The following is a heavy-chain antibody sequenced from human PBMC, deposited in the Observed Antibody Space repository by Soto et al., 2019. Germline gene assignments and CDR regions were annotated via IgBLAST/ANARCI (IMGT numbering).Heavy chain of an antibody. D-gene: IGHD2-8*01. CDR3: AKDRLPDGLWPFDH. CDR2: LVGSGGGI. Sequence: EVQLLESGGGLVQPGGSLRLSCAASGFTFSTYAMSWVRQAPGKGLEWVAGLVGSGGGISYADSVKGRFTISRDNSNNMLYLQMRSLRVEDTAVYYCAKDRLPDGLWPFDHWGQGTLVTVSS. V-gene: IGHV3-23*01. J-gene: IGHJ4*02. CDR1: GFTFSTYA.